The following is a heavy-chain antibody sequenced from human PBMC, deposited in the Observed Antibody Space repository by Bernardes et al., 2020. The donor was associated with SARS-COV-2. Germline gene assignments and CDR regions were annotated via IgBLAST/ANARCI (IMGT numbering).Heavy chain of an antibody. V-gene: IGHV3-33*01. CDR2: IWYDGNTQ. D-gene: IGHD3-10*01. CDR3: ATDRGLRRNNFVREIVYVFDY. CDR1: GFRFSDYG. J-gene: IGHJ4*01. Sequence: GGSLRLSCVASGFRFSDYGMHWVRQAPGKGLEWVGLIWYDGNTQYYADSVEGRFTISRDNSKNTVYLQMNSLRDDDRSVYYCATDRGLRRNNFVREIVYVFDYWGHGTPVTVSS.